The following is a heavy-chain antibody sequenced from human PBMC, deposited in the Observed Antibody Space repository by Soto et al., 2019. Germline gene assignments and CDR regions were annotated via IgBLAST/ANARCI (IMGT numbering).Heavy chain of an antibody. CDR2: IWYDGSNK. Sequence: GGSLRLSCAASGFTFSSYGMHWVRQAPGKGLEWVAVIWYDGSNKYYADSVKGRFTISRDNSKNTLYLQMNSLRAEDTAVYYCARDLVVRRVSNPSRYYYYGMDVWGQGTTVTVS. CDR3: ARDLVVRRVSNPSRYYYYGMDV. J-gene: IGHJ6*02. V-gene: IGHV3-33*01. CDR1: GFTFSSYG. D-gene: IGHD3-10*01.